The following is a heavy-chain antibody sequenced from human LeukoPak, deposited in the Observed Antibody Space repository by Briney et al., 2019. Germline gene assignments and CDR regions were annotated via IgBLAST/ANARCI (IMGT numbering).Heavy chain of an antibody. J-gene: IGHJ3*02. V-gene: IGHV3-9*01. CDR2: ITWNSGGT. D-gene: IGHD1-7*01. Sequence: PGGSLRLSCVASGFTFDDSAMHWVRQVVGKGLEWVSGITWNSGGTAYADSVKGRFTISRDNSKNSLYLRMNTLRVEDTALYYCVRRSENYNFDIWGQGTLVTVSS. CDR1: GFTFDDSA. CDR3: VRRSENYNFDI.